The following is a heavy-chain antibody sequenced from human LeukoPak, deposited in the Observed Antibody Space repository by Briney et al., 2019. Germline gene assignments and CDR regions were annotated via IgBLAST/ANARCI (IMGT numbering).Heavy chain of an antibody. D-gene: IGHD6-13*01. CDR1: GGSISSYY. V-gene: IGHV4-4*07. J-gene: IGHJ6*03. CDR3: ARGSHEAAAGLYYYYYMDV. CDR2: IHTSGST. Sequence: SETLSLTCTVSGGSISSYYWNWIRQPAGKGLEWIGRIHTSGSTNYNPSLKSRVTMSVDTSKNKFSLKLSSVTAADTAVYYCARGSHEAAAGLYYYYYMDVWGKGTTVTISS.